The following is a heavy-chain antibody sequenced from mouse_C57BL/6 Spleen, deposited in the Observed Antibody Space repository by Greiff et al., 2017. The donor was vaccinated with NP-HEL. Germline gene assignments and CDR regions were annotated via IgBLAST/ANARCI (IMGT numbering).Heavy chain of an antibody. J-gene: IGHJ4*01. V-gene: IGHV1-80*01. CDR1: GYAFSSYW. CDR2: IYPGDGDT. D-gene: IGHD2-1*01. CDR3: ARGNYGNYSGYAMDY. Sequence: VQLQQSGAELVKPGASVKISCKASGYAFSSYWMNWVKQRPGKGLEWIGQIYPGDGDTNYNGKFKGKATLTADKSSSTAYMQLSSLTSEDSAVYFCARGNYGNYSGYAMDYWGQGTSVTVSS.